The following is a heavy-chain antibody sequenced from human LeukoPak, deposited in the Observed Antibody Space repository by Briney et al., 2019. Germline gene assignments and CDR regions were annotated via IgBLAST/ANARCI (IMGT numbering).Heavy chain of an antibody. J-gene: IGHJ6*03. V-gene: IGHV3-53*01. CDR1: GFTVSSNY. Sequence: GGSLRLSCAASGFTVSSNYMSWVRPAPGKGLGWVSVIYSGGSTYYADSVKGRFTISRDNSKNTLYLKMNSLRAEDTAVYYCARVKVAATVYYYYYMDVWGKGTTVTVSS. D-gene: IGHD2-15*01. CDR3: ARVKVAATVYYYYYMDV. CDR2: IYSGGST.